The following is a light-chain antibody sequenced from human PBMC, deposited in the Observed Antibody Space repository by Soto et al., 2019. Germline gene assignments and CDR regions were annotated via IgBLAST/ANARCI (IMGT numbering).Light chain of an antibody. CDR1: QRVSSSY. J-gene: IGKJ1*01. Sequence: IVLTQSPGTLSLSPGESATLSCRASQRVSSSYLAWYQQKPGQAPRLLIYGASTRATGIPARFSGSGSGTDFTLTISRLEPEDFAVYYCQQYGSSPPVTFGQGTKVDIK. CDR3: QQYGSSPPVT. CDR2: GAS. V-gene: IGKV3-20*01.